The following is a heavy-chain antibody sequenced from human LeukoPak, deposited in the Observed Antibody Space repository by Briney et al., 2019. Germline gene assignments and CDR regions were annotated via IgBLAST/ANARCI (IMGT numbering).Heavy chain of an antibody. CDR1: GGSISSHY. Sequence: PSETLSLTCTVSGGSISSHYWSWIRQPPGKGMEWIVYIYYSGSTTYNPSLKSRDAISVDTSKNQFSLKLSSVTAADTAVYYCARVGIGGYYYAFDYWGQGTLVTVSS. J-gene: IGHJ4*02. V-gene: IGHV4-59*11. CDR3: ARVGIGGYYYAFDY. CDR2: IYYSGST. D-gene: IGHD3-22*01.